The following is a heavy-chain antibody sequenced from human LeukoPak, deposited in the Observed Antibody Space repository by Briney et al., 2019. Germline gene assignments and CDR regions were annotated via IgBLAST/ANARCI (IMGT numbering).Heavy chain of an antibody. J-gene: IGHJ4*02. V-gene: IGHV1-2*02. CDR2: INPNSGVT. CDR1: GYTFTGYY. D-gene: IGHD6-19*01. CDR3: ARDRISVAGPDY. Sequence: GASVKVSCKASGYTFTGYYMHWVRQAPGQGLEWMGWINPNSGVTNYAQKSQGRVTMTRATSITTAYMDLNRLRSDDTAVYYCARDRISVAGPDYWGQGTLVTVSS.